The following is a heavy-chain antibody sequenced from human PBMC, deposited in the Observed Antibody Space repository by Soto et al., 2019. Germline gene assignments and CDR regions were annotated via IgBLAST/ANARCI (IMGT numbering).Heavy chain of an antibody. CDR1: GGSISSSSYY. J-gene: IGHJ5*02. V-gene: IGHV4-39*01. Sequence: PSETLSLTCTVSGGSISSSSYYWGWIRQPPGKGLEWIGSIYYSGSTYYNPSLKSRVTISVDTSKNQFSLKLSSVTAADTAVYYCARHQILWFGELLLNWFDPWGQGTRVTVSS. CDR3: ARHQILWFGELLLNWFDP. CDR2: IYYSGST. D-gene: IGHD3-10*01.